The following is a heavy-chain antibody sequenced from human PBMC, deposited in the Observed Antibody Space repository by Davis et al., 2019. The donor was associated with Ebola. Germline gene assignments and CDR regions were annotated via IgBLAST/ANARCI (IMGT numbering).Heavy chain of an antibody. CDR3: ARDNHCSSTSCPMGFDP. D-gene: IGHD2-2*01. V-gene: IGHV3-11*04. Sequence: GESLKISCAASGFTFSDYYMSWIRQAPGKGLEWVSYISSSGSTIYYADSMKGRFTISRDNAKNSLYLQMNSLRAEDTAVYYCARDNHCSSTSCPMGFDPWGQGTLVTVSS. CDR1: GFTFSDYY. J-gene: IGHJ5*02. CDR2: ISSSGSTI.